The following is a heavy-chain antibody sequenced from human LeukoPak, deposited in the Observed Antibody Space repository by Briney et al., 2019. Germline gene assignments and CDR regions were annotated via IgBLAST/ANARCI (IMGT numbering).Heavy chain of an antibody. CDR2: IYSGGST. CDR1: GFTVSSNY. J-gene: IGHJ5*02. V-gene: IGHV3-66*01. Sequence: GGSLRLSCAASGFTVSSNYMSWVRQAPGKGLEWVSVIYSGGSTYYADSVKGRFTISRDNSKNTLYLQMNSLRAEDTAVYYCARTSTHMIQLWLHGINWFDPWGQGTLVTVSS. D-gene: IGHD5-18*01. CDR3: ARTSTHMIQLWLHGINWFDP.